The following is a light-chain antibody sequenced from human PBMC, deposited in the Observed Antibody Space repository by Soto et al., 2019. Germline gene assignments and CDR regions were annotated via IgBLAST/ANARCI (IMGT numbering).Light chain of an antibody. CDR3: SSYTTSNTYV. CDR1: SSDIGVYNY. CDR2: EVN. Sequence: QSALTQPASVSGSPGQSITFSCTGTSSDIGVYNYVSWYQQHPGKAPKLMIYEVNNRPSGVSNRSSGSKSGNTASLTLSGLQAEDEADYYCSSYTTSNTYVFGTGTKVTV. V-gene: IGLV2-14*01. J-gene: IGLJ1*01.